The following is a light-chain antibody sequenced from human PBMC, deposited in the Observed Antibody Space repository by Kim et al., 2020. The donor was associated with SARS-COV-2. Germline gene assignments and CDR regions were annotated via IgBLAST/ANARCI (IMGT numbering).Light chain of an antibody. CDR3: LQNFMYPYT. CDR1: QCIRTD. CDR2: AVS. Sequence: SASVGDRVTITCRASQCIRTDLGWYQQRPGRAPNLLIFAVSNLHTGVPSRFSGSASGTEFTLTISGLLPEDFATYYCLQNFMYPYTFGQGTKLEI. J-gene: IGKJ2*01. V-gene: IGKV1-6*01.